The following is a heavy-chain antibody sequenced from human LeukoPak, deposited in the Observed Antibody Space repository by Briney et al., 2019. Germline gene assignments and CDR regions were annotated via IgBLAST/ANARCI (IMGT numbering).Heavy chain of an antibody. V-gene: IGHV4-28*01. D-gene: IGHD6-13*01. Sequence: PSETLSLTCGVSGYPISSSNWWGWIRQPPGKGLEWIGYIHYSGSAYYNPSLKSRVNMSVDTSKNQFSLKLNSVTAVDTAVYYCASRMYGSSGRYFHHWGQGTLVTVSS. CDR1: GYPISSSNW. CDR3: ASRMYGSSGRYFHH. CDR2: IHYSGSA. J-gene: IGHJ1*01.